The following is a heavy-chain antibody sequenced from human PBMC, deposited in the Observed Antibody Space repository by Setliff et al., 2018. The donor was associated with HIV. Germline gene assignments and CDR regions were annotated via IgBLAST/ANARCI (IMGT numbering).Heavy chain of an antibody. CDR2: INQGGST. D-gene: IGHD3-3*01. Sequence: SETLSLTCAVYGGSFSGYYWNWIRQPPGKGLEWIGEINQGGSTDYNPTLKSRVTMSVDTTKNQFSLKLGSVTAADTAVYYCARVTIFGVVISYYYYYYMDVWGKGT. J-gene: IGHJ6*03. CDR1: GGSFSGYY. V-gene: IGHV4-34*01. CDR3: ARVTIFGVVISYYYYYYMDV.